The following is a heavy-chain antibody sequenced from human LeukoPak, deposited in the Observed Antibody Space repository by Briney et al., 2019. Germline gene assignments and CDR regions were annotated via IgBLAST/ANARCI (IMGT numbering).Heavy chain of an antibody. V-gene: IGHV4-31*03. CDR3: AREYYYGSGSYYNEDYFDY. D-gene: IGHD3-10*01. J-gene: IGHJ4*02. Sequence: RASETLSLTCTVSGGSISSGGYYWSWIRQHPGKGLEWIGHIYYSGSTYYNPSLKSRVTISVDTSKNQFSLKLSPVTAADTAVYYCAREYYYGSGSYYNEDYFDYWGQGTLVTVSS. CDR1: GGSISSGGYY. CDR2: IYYSGST.